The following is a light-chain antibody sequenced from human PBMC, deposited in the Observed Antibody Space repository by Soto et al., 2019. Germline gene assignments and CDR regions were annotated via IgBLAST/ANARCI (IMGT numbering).Light chain of an antibody. CDR2: EAT. J-gene: IGLJ1*01. V-gene: IGLV2-14*01. CDR3: TSYTITSPYV. Sequence: QSALTKPASMSLSPGQSITISCTGTSSDIGRYNFVSWYQHHPGKAPKLIIYEATKRPSGVSYRFSGSKSGNTASLTISGLQAEDEADYYCTSYTITSPYVFGTGTKVTVL. CDR1: SSDIGRYNF.